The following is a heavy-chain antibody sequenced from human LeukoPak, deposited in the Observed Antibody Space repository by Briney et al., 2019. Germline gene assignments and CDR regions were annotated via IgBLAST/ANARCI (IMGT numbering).Heavy chain of an antibody. CDR1: GYTFTGYY. V-gene: IGHV1-2*02. J-gene: IGHJ3*02. D-gene: IGHD3-3*01. Sequence: ASVKVSCKASGYTFTGYYMHWVRQAPGQGLEWMGWINPNSGCTNYAQKFQGRVTMTRDTSISTAYMELSRLRSDDTAVYYCARTDRTGALGRFRMRSDAFDIWGQGTMVTVSS. CDR3: ARTDRTGALGRFRMRSDAFDI. CDR2: INPNSGCT.